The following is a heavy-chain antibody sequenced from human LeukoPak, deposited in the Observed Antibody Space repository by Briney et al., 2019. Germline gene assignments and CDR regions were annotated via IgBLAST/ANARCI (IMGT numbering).Heavy chain of an antibody. CDR3: ARDGGSDQYYFDN. V-gene: IGHV4-39*02. CDR2: IYYSGST. CDR1: GGSISSNSYY. J-gene: IGHJ4*02. D-gene: IGHD6-19*01. Sequence: SETLSLTCAVSGGSISSNSYYWGWIRQPPGKGLEWIGSIYYSGSTYYNPSLKSRVTISVDTSKNQFSLKLSSVTAADTAVYYCARDGGSDQYYFDNWGQGTLVTVSS.